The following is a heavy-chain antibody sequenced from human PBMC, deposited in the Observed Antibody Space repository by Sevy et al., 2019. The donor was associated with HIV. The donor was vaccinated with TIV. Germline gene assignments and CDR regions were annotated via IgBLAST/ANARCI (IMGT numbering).Heavy chain of an antibody. J-gene: IGHJ4*02. CDR2: IQYDGSNK. Sequence: GGSLRLSCAASGFSYSSYGMHWVRQAPGKGLEWVGYIQYDGSNKDYADSVKGRFTISRDNSKNTLDLQMNSLGVEDTAVYYCVKEGGGEGGDHWGQGTLVTVSS. D-gene: IGHD2-21*01. V-gene: IGHV3-30*02. CDR3: VKEGGGEGGDH. CDR1: GFSYSSYG.